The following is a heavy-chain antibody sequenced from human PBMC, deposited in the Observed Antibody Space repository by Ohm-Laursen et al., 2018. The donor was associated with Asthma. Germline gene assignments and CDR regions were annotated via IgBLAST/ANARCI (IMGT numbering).Heavy chain of an antibody. J-gene: IGHJ4*02. CDR3: ARVGIAARVIDY. D-gene: IGHD6-6*01. V-gene: IGHV4-59*07. CDR1: AASISSYY. CDR2: FFLRGND. Sequence: SDTLSLTCTVSAASISSYYWAWIRQPPGKGLEWIGYFFLRGNDNYNPSLKGRVTMSMGTSRDQFSLRLSSVTAADTAVYYCARVGIAARVIDYWGQGTLVTVSS.